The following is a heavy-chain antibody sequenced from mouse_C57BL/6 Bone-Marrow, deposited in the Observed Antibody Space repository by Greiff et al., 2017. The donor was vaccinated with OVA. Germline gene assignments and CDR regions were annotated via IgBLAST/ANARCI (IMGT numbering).Heavy chain of an antibody. J-gene: IGHJ2*01. CDR2: INPGSGGT. D-gene: IGHD4-1*01. Sequence: QVQLQQSGAELVRPGTSVKVSCKASGYAFTNYLIEWVKQRPGQGLEWIGVINPGSGGTNYNEKFKGKATLNADKSSSTAYMQLSSLTSEDAAVYFCASSVANCDRIDYWGQGTTLTVSS. V-gene: IGHV1-54*01. CDR3: ASSVANCDRIDY. CDR1: GYAFTNYL.